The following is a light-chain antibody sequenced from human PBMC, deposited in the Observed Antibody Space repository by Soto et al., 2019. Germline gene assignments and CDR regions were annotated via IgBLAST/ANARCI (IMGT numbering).Light chain of an antibody. CDR3: QQRSNWPPYT. Sequence: ESVLTQSPATLSLSPGERATLSCRASPSVSNSLAWYQHKPGQAPRLLIYDASNRTSGIPIRFSGSGSGTDFTLTISSLEPEDFAVYYCQQRSNWPPYTFGQGTKLQIK. CDR1: PSVSNS. J-gene: IGKJ2*01. V-gene: IGKV3-11*01. CDR2: DAS.